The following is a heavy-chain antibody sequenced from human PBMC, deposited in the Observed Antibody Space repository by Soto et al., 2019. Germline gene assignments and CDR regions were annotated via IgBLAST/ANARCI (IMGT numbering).Heavy chain of an antibody. CDR3: ARDRGYSYGYDAVDY. CDR1: GFTFSSYA. V-gene: IGHV3-30-3*01. Sequence: GGSLRLSCAASGFTFSSYAMHWVRQAPGKGLEWVAVISYDGSNKYYADSVKGRFTISRDNSKNTLYLQMNSLRAEDTAVYYCARDRGYSYGYDAVDYWGQGTLVTVSS. CDR2: ISYDGSNK. J-gene: IGHJ4*02. D-gene: IGHD5-18*01.